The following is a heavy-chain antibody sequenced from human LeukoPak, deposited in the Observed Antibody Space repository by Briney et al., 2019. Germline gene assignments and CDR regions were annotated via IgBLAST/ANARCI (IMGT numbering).Heavy chain of an antibody. Sequence: PSETLSLTCAVSGYSISSGYYWAWIRQPPGKGLEWIGSIYHSGTHYNPSLESRPTISVDTPKNQFPLQLSSVTAADTAVYYCARGDNYYDSSGYLDWGQGTLVTVSS. CDR2: IYHSGT. CDR1: GYSISSGYY. CDR3: ARGDNYYDSSGYLD. V-gene: IGHV4-38-2*01. D-gene: IGHD3-22*01. J-gene: IGHJ4*02.